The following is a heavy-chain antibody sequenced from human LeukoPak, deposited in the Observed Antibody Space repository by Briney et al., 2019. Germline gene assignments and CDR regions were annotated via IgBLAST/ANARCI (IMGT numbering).Heavy chain of an antibody. J-gene: IGHJ4*02. CDR1: GGSFSSHA. D-gene: IGHD3-16*01. V-gene: IGHV1-69*01. CDR2: INPIFGAA. CDR3: ARGEPSDY. Sequence: AVKVSCKASGGSFSSHAISWVRQAPGQGLEWMGGINPIFGAANLAQKFQGRVTITADESTNTAYTELTSLRSEDTAVYYCARGEPSDYWGQGTLVTVSS.